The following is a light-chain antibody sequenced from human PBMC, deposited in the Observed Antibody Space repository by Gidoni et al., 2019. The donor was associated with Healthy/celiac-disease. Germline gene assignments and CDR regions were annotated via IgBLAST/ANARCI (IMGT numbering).Light chain of an antibody. CDR3: QQSYSTPPVT. Sequence: DIKITQSPSSLSASVGDRVTITCRASQSISSYLNLYQQKPGKAPKLLIYAASSLQSGVPSRFSGSGSGTDFTLTISSLQPEDFATYYCQQSYSTPPVTFGQGTKLEIK. V-gene: IGKV1-39*01. CDR2: AAS. J-gene: IGKJ2*01. CDR1: QSISSY.